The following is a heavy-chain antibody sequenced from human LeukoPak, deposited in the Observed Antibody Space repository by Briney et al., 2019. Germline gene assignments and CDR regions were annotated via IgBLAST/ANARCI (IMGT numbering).Heavy chain of an antibody. CDR2: ISGSGGST. J-gene: IGHJ3*02. CDR3: ARGRRGSDAFDI. Sequence: QAGGSLRLSCAASGFTFSSYAMSWVRQAPGKGLEWVSAISGSGGSTYYPGSVKGRFTISRENAKNSLYLQMNSLRAGDTAVYYCARGRRGSDAFDIWGQGTMVTVSS. V-gene: IGHV3-23*01. CDR1: GFTFSSYA. D-gene: IGHD3-10*01.